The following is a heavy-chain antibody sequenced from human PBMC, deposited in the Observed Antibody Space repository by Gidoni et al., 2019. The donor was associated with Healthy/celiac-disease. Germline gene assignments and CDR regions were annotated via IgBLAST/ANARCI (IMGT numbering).Heavy chain of an antibody. CDR2: IKQDGSEK. CDR3: ARAPSAGPYSYGPPDY. CDR1: GFTFSSYW. Sequence: EVQLVESGGGLVQPGGSLRLSCAASGFTFSSYWMSWVRQAPGKGLEWVANIKQDGSEKYYVDSVKGRFTISRDNAKNSLYLQMNSLRAEDTAVYYCARAPSAGPYSYGPPDYWGQGTLVTVSS. D-gene: IGHD5-18*01. J-gene: IGHJ4*02. V-gene: IGHV3-7*03.